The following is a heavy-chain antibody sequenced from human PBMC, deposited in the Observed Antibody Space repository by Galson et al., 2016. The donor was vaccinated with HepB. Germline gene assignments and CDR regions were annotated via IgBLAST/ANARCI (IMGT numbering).Heavy chain of an antibody. CDR3: AKKSPGKELSPPDY. J-gene: IGHJ4*02. V-gene: IGHV3-30*18. Sequence: LSCAASGFTFSIYGMHWIRQAPGKGLEWVATTSSDESVKHYADPVQGRFTISKDNFKNTLYLQMNSLRAEDTAVYYCAKKSPGKELSPPDYWGQGTLVTVSS. D-gene: IGHD1-26*01. CDR1: GFTFSIYG. CDR2: TSSDESVK.